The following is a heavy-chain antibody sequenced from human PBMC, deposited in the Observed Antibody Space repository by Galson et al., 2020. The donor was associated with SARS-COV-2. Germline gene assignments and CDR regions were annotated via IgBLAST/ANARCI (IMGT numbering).Heavy chain of an antibody. CDR2: MYYNGNT. Sequence: SETLSLTCTVSGASLASGDAYWSWIRQAPGKGLEWIGYMYYNGNTFYNPSLKSRITISLDMSKNQFFLRLESVTAADTAVYFCARDLSPTGSYSGFSQYYYMDVWGKGTTVTVSS. J-gene: IGHJ6*03. CDR3: ARDLSPTGSYSGFSQYYYMDV. CDR1: GASLASGDAY. V-gene: IGHV4-30-4*08. D-gene: IGHD1-26*01.